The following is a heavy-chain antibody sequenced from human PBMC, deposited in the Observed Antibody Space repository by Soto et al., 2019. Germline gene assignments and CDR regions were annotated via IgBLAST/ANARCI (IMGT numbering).Heavy chain of an antibody. CDR3: AKAGYYGSGSYYNSPDYYYYMDV. J-gene: IGHJ6*03. CDR1: GFTFSSYA. V-gene: IGHV3-23*01. CDR2: ISGSGGST. Sequence: GGSLRLSCAASGFTFSSYAMSWVRQAPGKGLEWVSAISGSGGSTYYADSVKGRFTISRDNSKNTLYLQMNSLRAEDTAVYYCAKAGYYGSGSYYNSPDYYYYMDVWGKGTTVTVSS. D-gene: IGHD3-10*01.